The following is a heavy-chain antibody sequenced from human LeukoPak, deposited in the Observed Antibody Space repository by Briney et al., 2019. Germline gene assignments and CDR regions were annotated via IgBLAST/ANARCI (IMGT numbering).Heavy chain of an antibody. CDR1: GFTFRSYA. V-gene: IGHV3-30-3*01. CDR2: ISYDGSNK. Sequence: PGGSLRLSCAACGFTFRSYAMHWVRQAPGKGLEWVAVISYDGSNKYYADSVKGRFTISRDNSTNTLYLQMNSLRAEDTAVYYCARGYSYGYVGPFDYWGQGTLVTVSS. D-gene: IGHD5-18*01. CDR3: ARGYSYGYVGPFDY. J-gene: IGHJ4*02.